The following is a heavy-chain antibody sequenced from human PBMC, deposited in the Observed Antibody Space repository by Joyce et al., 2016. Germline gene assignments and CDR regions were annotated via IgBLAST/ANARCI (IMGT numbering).Heavy chain of an antibody. CDR1: GGSLSGYY. Sequence: QVQLQQWGAGLLKPSETLSLTCAVRGGSLSGYYWSWIRQPPGKGLEWIGEVNYSGSTNYNTYLKSRVTISADTSRNQFSLRLNSVTAADTAVYFCARGWVLRYFDAFDIWGQGKMVTVSS. V-gene: IGHV4-34*01. CDR2: VNYSGST. J-gene: IGHJ3*02. D-gene: IGHD3-9*01. CDR3: ARGWVLRYFDAFDI.